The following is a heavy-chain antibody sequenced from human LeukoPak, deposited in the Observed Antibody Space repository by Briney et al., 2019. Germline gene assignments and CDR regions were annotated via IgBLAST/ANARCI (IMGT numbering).Heavy chain of an antibody. CDR2: INPNSGGT. Sequence: GASVKVSCKASGYTFTGYYMHWVRQAPGQGLEWMGWINPNSGGTNYAQKFQGMVTMTRDTSISTAYMELSRLRSDDTAVYYCASPAGRAYDAFDIWGQGTMVTVSS. J-gene: IGHJ3*02. CDR3: ASPAGRAYDAFDI. CDR1: GYTFTGYY. V-gene: IGHV1-2*02. D-gene: IGHD2-21*01.